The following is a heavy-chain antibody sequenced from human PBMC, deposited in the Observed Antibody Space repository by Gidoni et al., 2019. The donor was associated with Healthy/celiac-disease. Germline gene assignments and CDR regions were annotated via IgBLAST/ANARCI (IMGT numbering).Heavy chain of an antibody. CDR2: IYYSGST. V-gene: IGHV4-31*03. Sequence: QLQLQEAGPGLVKPSQTLSLTCTVAGGSNSSGGYYWRRMRQHPGKGLEWIGYIYYSGSTYYNPSLKSRVTITVDTSKNQFSLKLSSVTAAGTAVYYCARGYGRGGYDHWGQGTLVTVSS. J-gene: IGHJ5*02. CDR1: GGSNSSGGYY. D-gene: IGHD2-15*01. CDR3: ARGYGRGGYDH.